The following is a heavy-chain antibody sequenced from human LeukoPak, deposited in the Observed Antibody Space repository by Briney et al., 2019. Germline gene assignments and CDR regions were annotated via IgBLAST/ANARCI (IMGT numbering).Heavy chain of an antibody. Sequence: SQTLSLTCAISGDSVSSNSAAWNWIRQSPSRGLEWLGRTYYRSKWYNDYAVSVKSRITINPDTSKNQFSLQLNSVTPEDTAVYYCARDTPHPDTAPWFKGFDYWGQGTLVTVSS. V-gene: IGHV6-1*01. J-gene: IGHJ4*02. CDR2: TYYRSKWYN. CDR1: GDSVSSNSAA. CDR3: ARDTPHPDTAPWFKGFDY. D-gene: IGHD5-18*01.